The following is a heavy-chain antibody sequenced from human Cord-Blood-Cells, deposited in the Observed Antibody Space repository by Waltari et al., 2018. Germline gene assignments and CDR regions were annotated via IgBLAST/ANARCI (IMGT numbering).Heavy chain of an antibody. Sequence: EVQLVESGGGLVQPGGSLRLSCGASGFTVSSYAMRWVRQAPGKGLEWVSAISGSGGSTYYADSVKGRFTISKDNSKNTLDLQMNSLRAEDTAVYYCAKDKAGVHAFDIWGQGTMVTVSS. CDR3: AKDKAGVHAFDI. CDR1: GFTVSSYA. V-gene: IGHV3-23*04. CDR2: ISGSGGST. J-gene: IGHJ3*02. D-gene: IGHD6-19*01.